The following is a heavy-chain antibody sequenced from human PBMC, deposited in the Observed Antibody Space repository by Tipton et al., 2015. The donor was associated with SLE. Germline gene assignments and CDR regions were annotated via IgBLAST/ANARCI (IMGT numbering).Heavy chain of an antibody. J-gene: IGHJ4*02. D-gene: IGHD1-26*01. CDR1: GFSFNNFA. CDR2: IRYDGSYT. CDR3: VRGVRGVGATTLDY. V-gene: IGHV3-30*02. Sequence: SLRLSCVASGFSFNNFAMHWVRQAPGKGLEWLSFIRYDGSYTFYTDSVKGRFTISRDNAKNSLYLQMNSLRPEDTALYYCVRGVRGVGATTLDYWGQGTPVTVSS.